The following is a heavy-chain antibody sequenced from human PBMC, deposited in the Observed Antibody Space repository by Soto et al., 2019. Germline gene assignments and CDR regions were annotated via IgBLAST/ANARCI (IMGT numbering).Heavy chain of an antibody. Sequence: PGGSVRLSCSASGFTFSSYAMHWVRQAPGKGLEYVSAISSNGGSTYYADSVKGRFTISRDNSKNTLYLQMSSLRAEDTAVYYCVKDSDILTGYSPRFDYWGQGTLVTVSS. J-gene: IGHJ4*02. D-gene: IGHD3-9*01. CDR1: GFTFSSYA. CDR3: VKDSDILTGYSPRFDY. CDR2: ISSNGGST. V-gene: IGHV3-64D*06.